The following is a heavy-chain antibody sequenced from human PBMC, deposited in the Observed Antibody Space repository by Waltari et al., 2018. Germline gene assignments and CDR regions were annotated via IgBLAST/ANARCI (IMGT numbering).Heavy chain of an antibody. CDR3: ATVGVENQWELLRYDY. CDR1: GLAFSSNS. CDR2: ISGSRSTI. J-gene: IGHJ4*02. V-gene: IGHV3-48*02. D-gene: IGHD1-26*01. Sequence: EVQLVESGGGLVQPGGSLRLSCEASGLAFSSNSMNGVRQAPGKGLEWVSYISGSRSTIHYADSVKGRFTISRDNANNSLYLQMNSLRDEDTAVYYCATVGVENQWELLRYDYWGQGTLVTVSS.